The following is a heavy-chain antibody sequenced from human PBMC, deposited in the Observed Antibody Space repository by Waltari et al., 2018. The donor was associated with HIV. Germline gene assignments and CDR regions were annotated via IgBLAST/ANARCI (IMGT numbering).Heavy chain of an antibody. CDR1: RFSFSDYD. Sequence: LVESGGDLVQSGKSLRLSCEPSRFSFSDYDMFWVRQAPGKGLEWVAVISNDGNDKKYVDSVKGRFNVSRDNVKNTLYLYMSRLRPEDTAVYYCVRETSGRDAFDIWGLGTQVIVSS. D-gene: IGHD2-15*01. CDR3: VRETSGRDAFDI. V-gene: IGHV3-30*15. CDR2: ISNDGNDK. J-gene: IGHJ3*02.